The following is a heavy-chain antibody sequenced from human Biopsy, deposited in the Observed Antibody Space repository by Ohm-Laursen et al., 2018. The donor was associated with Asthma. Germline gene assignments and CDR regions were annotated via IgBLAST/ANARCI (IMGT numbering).Heavy chain of an antibody. CDR1: GFTFGDYC. Sequence: SLRLSCTAFGFTFGDYCMSWVRQVPGQGLEWVANIKHDGSEKNHVDSLKGRFTISRDNAKNLLFLQMNSLSAEDTAVYYCARTVRFWSPYHAEHYQLWGQGTLVTVSS. CDR2: IKHDGSEK. CDR3: ARTVRFWSPYHAEHYQL. V-gene: IGHV3-7*01. D-gene: IGHD3-3*01. J-gene: IGHJ1*01.